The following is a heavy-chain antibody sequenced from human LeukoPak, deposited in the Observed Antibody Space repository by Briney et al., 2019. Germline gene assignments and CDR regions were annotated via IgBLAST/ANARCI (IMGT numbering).Heavy chain of an antibody. CDR1: GGSISSRTYY. V-gene: IGHV4-39*07. J-gene: IGHJ4*02. CDR3: ARDFGDWRTDY. D-gene: IGHD2-21*02. CDR2: INYSGKL. Sequence: SETLSLTCTVSGGSISSRTYYWAWIRQPPGKGLEWTGSINYSGKLTYNPSLKSRVTVSLDTSRNQFSLTLSSVTAADTAVYYCARDFGDWRTDYWGQGTLVTVSS.